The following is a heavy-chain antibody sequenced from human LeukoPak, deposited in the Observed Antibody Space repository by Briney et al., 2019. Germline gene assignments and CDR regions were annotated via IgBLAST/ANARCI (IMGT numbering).Heavy chain of an antibody. Sequence: ASVKVSCKASGYPFSSFGISWVRQAPGQGLEWMARISPYNGHTIYAQKFQGRVTLTTDTSTTTAYMELRGLKSDDTAVYYCARGRGSITPDFDNWGQGTLVAVSS. D-gene: IGHD3-10*01. V-gene: IGHV1-18*01. CDR2: ISPYNGHT. CDR3: ARGRGSITPDFDN. J-gene: IGHJ4*02. CDR1: GYPFSSFG.